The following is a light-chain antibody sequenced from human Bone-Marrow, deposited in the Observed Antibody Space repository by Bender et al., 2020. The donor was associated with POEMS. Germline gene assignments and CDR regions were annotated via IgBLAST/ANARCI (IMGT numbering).Light chain of an antibody. V-gene: IGLV1-47*02. CDR3: SSWDDSVSGVV. CDR2: TNN. J-gene: IGLJ2*01. Sequence: QSVLTQPHSASGTPGQSVIISCSGTDSNFGGNNVNWYQQLPGTAPKVLIYTNNQRPSGVPDRFSGSKSVTSASLVISGLRSEDEAEYYCSSWDDSVSGVVFGGGTKLTVL. CDR1: DSNFGGNN.